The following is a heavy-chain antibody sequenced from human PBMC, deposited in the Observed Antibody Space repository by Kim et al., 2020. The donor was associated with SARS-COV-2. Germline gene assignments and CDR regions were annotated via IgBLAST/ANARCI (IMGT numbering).Heavy chain of an antibody. Sequence: YAQKLQGRVTMTTDTSTSTAYMELRSLRSDDTAVYYCARGGWLYLLGFDYWGQGTLVTVSS. CDR3: ARGGWLYLLGFDY. J-gene: IGHJ4*02. V-gene: IGHV1-18*01. D-gene: IGHD6-19*01.